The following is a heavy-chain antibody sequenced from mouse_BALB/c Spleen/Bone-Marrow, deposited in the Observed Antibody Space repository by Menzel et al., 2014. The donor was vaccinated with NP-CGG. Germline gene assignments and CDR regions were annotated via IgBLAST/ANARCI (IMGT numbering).Heavy chain of an antibody. V-gene: IGHV3-5*02. Sequence: EVMLVESGPGLVKPSQTVSLTCTVTGISITTGNYRWSWIRQFPGNKLEWIGYIYYSGTITYNPSLTSRTTITRDTSKKEVFLEMNSVTAVYTGTYYWARDGGLRGYAMDYWGQGTSVTVSS. CDR3: ARDGGLRGYAMDY. D-gene: IGHD2-4*01. CDR1: GISITTGNYR. J-gene: IGHJ4*01. CDR2: IYYSGTI.